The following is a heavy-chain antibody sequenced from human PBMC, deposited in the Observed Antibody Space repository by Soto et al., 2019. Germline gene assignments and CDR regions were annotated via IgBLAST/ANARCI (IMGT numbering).Heavy chain of an antibody. CDR2: ISSSGSSI. CDR3: ARSRYNDY. Sequence: EVQLVESGGGLVQPGGSLRLSCAASGFTFSSYSMNWVRQAPGKGLEWVSYISSSGSSISYTDSVKGRFTISRDNAKNSLDLQMNSLGAEDTAVDYCARSRYNDYWGQGTLVTVSS. J-gene: IGHJ4*02. CDR1: GFTFSSYS. D-gene: IGHD1-1*01. V-gene: IGHV3-48*01.